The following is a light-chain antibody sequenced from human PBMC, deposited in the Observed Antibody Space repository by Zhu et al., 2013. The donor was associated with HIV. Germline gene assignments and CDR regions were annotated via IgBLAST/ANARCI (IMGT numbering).Light chain of an antibody. CDR3: QSYDNTVRGYV. CDR2: DDN. CDR1: TSNIGNNY. V-gene: IGLV1-51*01. Sequence: QSVLTQPPSVSAAPGQKVTISCSGSTSNIGNNYVSWYQQFPGTAPKLLIYDDNKRPSGIPGRFSGSKSGTSATLAITGLQAGDEATYYCQSYDNTVRGYVFGTGTKVTVL. J-gene: IGLJ1*01.